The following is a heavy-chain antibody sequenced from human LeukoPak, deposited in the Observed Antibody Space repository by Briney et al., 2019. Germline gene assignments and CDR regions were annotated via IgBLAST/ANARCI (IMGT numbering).Heavy chain of an antibody. Sequence: SVKVSCKASGGTFSSYAISWVRQAPGQGLEWMGGIIPIFGTANYAQKFQGRVTITTGESTSTAYMELSSLRSEDTAVYYCARERGTDGYNYYYYMDVWGKGTTVTVSS. CDR2: IIPIFGTA. D-gene: IGHD5-24*01. V-gene: IGHV1-69*05. J-gene: IGHJ6*03. CDR3: ARERGTDGYNYYYYMDV. CDR1: GGTFSSYA.